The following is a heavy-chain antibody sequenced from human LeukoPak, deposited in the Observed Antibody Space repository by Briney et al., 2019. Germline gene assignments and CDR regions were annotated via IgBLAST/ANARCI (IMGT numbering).Heavy chain of an antibody. V-gene: IGHV3-23*01. CDR2: ISGSGGST. D-gene: IGHD3-10*01. CDR3: AGLLWFGEFPPNWFDP. CDR1: GFTFSSYA. Sequence: GGSLRLSCAASGFTFSSYAMSWVRQAPGKGLEWVSAISGSGGSTYYADSVKGRFTISRDNSKNTLYLQMNSLRAEDTAVYYCAGLLWFGEFPPNWFDPWGQGTLVTVSS. J-gene: IGHJ5*02.